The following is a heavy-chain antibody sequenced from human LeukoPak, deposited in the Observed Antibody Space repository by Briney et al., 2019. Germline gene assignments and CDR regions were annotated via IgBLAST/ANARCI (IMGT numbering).Heavy chain of an antibody. CDR3: ASDILGYCSSTSCYNAFDI. D-gene: IGHD2-2*02. V-gene: IGHV1-69*13. Sequence: SVKVSCKASGGTFSPYAISWVRQAPGQGLEWMGGIIPIFGTANYAQKFQGRVTITADESTSTAYMELSSLRSEDTAVYYCASDILGYCSSTSCYNAFDIWGQGTMVTVSS. J-gene: IGHJ3*02. CDR2: IIPIFGTA. CDR1: GGTFSPYA.